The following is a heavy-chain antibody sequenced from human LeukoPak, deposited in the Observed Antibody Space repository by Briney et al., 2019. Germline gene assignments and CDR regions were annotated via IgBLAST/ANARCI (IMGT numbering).Heavy chain of an antibody. CDR3: ARDRRGP. J-gene: IGHJ5*02. Sequence: PGGSLRLSCAASGFTFSTYAMSWVRQAPGKGLEWVSSTGRHTNYADSVEGRFTISRDNSKSTLYLQMDSLRAEDTAVYYCARDRRGPWGQGTLVTVSS. CDR2: TGRHT. V-gene: IGHV3-23*01. CDR1: GFTFSTYA.